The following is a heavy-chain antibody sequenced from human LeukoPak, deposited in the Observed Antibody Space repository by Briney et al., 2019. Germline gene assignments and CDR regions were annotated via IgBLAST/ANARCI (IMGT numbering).Heavy chain of an antibody. CDR3: AISGGYWAWAH. V-gene: IGHV3-23*01. CDR1: GFIFRNYV. Sequence: GGSLRLSCAASGFIFRNYVVAWVRQAPGKGLEWVSQISNSGGSTYYAASVKGRFTISRDNSKNTLYLQMNSLRAEDPAVYYCAISGGYWAWAHWGQGTLVTVSS. D-gene: IGHD1-26*01. CDR2: ISNSGGST. J-gene: IGHJ4*02.